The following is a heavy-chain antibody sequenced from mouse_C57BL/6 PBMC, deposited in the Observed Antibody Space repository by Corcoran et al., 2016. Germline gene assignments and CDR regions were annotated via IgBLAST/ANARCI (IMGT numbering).Heavy chain of an antibody. CDR1: GYTFTDYY. J-gene: IGHJ2*01. CDR2: INPYNGGT. V-gene: IGHV1-19*01. D-gene: IGHD1-1*01. Sequence: EVQLQQSGPVLVKPGASVKMSCKASGYTFTDYYMNWVKQSHGKSLEWIGVINPYNGGTSYNQKFKGKATLTVDKSSSTAYMELNSLTSEDSAVYYCARGANYHDYWSQGTTLTVSS. CDR3: ARGANYHDY.